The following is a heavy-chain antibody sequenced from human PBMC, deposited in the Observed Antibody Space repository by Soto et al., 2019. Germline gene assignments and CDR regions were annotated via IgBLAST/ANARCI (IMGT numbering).Heavy chain of an antibody. CDR2: IYYGGST. Sequence: QVHLQESGPGLVKPSETLSLTCIVSGGSVTSGNYYWSWIRQSPGKGLEWMGYIYYGGSTDYNPSLKSRVTISVDTSKTQFFLTLKSVTAADTAVYYCARESYGDYVYWGQGILVSVPS. V-gene: IGHV4-61*01. CDR3: ARESYGDYVY. J-gene: IGHJ4*02. CDR1: GGSVTSGNYY. D-gene: IGHD4-17*01.